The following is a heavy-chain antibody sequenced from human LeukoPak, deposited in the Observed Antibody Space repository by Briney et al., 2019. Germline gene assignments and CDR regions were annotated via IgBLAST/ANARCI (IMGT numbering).Heavy chain of an antibody. V-gene: IGHV1-8*01. J-gene: IGHJ3*02. CDR3: ARGHYSVYYLNALDI. CDR2: MNPNSGNS. Sequence: ASVKVSCKASGYSITNYDINWVRQAPGQGLEWVGWMNPNSGNSAFAQKFQGRVTMTRNTSITTAYMELSSLRSEDTAVYYCARGHYSVYYLNALDIWGQGTMVTVSS. D-gene: IGHD3-22*01. CDR1: GYSITNYD.